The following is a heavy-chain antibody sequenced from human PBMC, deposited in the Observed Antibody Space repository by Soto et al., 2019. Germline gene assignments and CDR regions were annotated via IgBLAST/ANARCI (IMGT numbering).Heavy chain of an antibody. D-gene: IGHD6-19*01. CDR3: ARHGAAVAAASPYYFDY. J-gene: IGHJ4*02. Sequence: SGTLSPTRPVSGGSLRSSSYYWGWGRPPPGEGLEWIGSIYYSGSTYYNPSLKSRVTISVDTSKNQFSLKLSSVTAADTAVYYCARHGAAVAAASPYYFDYWGQGTLVTVSS. V-gene: IGHV4-39*01. CDR2: IYYSGST. CDR1: GGSLRSSSYY.